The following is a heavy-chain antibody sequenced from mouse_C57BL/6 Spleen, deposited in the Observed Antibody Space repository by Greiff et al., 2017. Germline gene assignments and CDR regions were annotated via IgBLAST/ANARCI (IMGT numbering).Heavy chain of an antibody. Sequence: QVQLQQSGPGLVQPSQSLSITCTASGFSLTSYGVHWVRQSPGKGLEWLGVIWSGGSTDYNAAFISRLSISKDNSKSQVFFKMNSLQADDTAIYYCARGAYYYGSSLPLDYWGQGTTLTVSS. CDR3: ARGAYYYGSSLPLDY. J-gene: IGHJ2*01. CDR1: GFSLTSYG. D-gene: IGHD1-1*01. CDR2: IWSGGST. V-gene: IGHV2-2*01.